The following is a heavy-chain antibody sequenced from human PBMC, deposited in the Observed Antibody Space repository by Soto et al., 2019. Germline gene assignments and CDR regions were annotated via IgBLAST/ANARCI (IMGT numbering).Heavy chain of an antibody. D-gene: IGHD3-3*01. Sequence: SVKVSCKASGGSFSSYAIKWVRQAPGQGLEWMGGITPIFGTADYPQKFQGRVTITADESTNTAYMELSSLRSEDTALYYCTLWSVSYSDSWGQGTLVTVSS. CDR2: ITPIFGTA. CDR3: TLWSVSYSDS. J-gene: IGHJ4*02. V-gene: IGHV1-69*13. CDR1: GGSFSSYA.